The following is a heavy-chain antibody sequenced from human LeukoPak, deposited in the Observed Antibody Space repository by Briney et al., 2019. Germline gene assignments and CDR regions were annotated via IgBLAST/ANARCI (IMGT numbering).Heavy chain of an antibody. D-gene: IGHD6-19*01. CDR2: IKQDGSEK. CDR1: GFTFSSYW. CDR3: ARDLRGSGWYFDD. Sequence: GGSLRLSCAASGFTFSSYWMNWARQAPGKGLEWVASIKQDGSEKYYVDSVKGRFSISRDNAKNSLYLQMSSLRLEDTAVYYCARDLRGSGWYFDDWGQGTLVTVSS. J-gene: IGHJ4*02. V-gene: IGHV3-7*01.